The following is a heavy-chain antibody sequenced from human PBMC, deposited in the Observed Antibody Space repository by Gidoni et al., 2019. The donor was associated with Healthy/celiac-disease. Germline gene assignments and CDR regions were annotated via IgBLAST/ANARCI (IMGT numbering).Heavy chain of an antibody. Sequence: EVQLLESGGGLVQPGGSLRLSCAASGFPFSSSAISWVRPSPGKGLEWVSAMSGSGGRTYYADAVKGRFTISRDNSKNTLYLQMNSLRAEDKAVYYCAKDHVGVLVVYALLGPPSVNYFDYWGQGTLVTVSS. CDR2: MSGSGGRT. D-gene: IGHD2-8*02. CDR1: GFPFSSSA. V-gene: IGHV3-23*01. CDR3: AKDHVGVLVVYALLGPPSVNYFDY. J-gene: IGHJ4*02.